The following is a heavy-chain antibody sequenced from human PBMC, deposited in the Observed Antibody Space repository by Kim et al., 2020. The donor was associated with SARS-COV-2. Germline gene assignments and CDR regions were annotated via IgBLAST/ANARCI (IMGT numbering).Heavy chain of an antibody. V-gene: IGHV1-18*01. Sequence: ASVKVSCKASGYTFTSYGISWVRQAPGQGLEWMGWISAYNGNTNYAQKLQGRVTMTTDTSTSTAYMELRSLRSDYTAVYYCARDFSPTVMNWFDPWGQGTLVTVSS. J-gene: IGHJ5*02. CDR1: GYTFTSYG. D-gene: IGHD4-17*01. CDR3: ARDFSPTVMNWFDP. CDR2: ISAYNGNT.